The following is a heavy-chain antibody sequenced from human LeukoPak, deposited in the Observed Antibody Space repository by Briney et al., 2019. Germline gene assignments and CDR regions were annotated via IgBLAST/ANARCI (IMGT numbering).Heavy chain of an antibody. CDR2: FDTEDGET. J-gene: IGHJ4*02. V-gene: IGHV1-24*01. CDR1: GYTLTELS. CDR3: NARGYSYGTIDY. Sequence: ASVKVSCKVSGYTLTELSMHWVRQAPGKGLEWMGGFDTEDGETIYAQKFQGRVTMTEDTSTDTAYMELSSLRSEDTAVYYCNARGYSYGTIDYWGQGTLVTVSS. D-gene: IGHD5-18*01.